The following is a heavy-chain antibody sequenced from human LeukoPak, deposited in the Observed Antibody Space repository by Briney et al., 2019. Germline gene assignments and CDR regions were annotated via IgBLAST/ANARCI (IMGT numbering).Heavy chain of an antibody. CDR2: ISSSGSTI. Sequence: GGSLRLSCAASGFTFSDYYMSWIRQAPGKGLEWVSYISSSGSTIYYADSVKGRFTISRDNAKNSLYLQMNSLRAEDTAVYYCAKGRGSSWFTSSYSMDVWGKGTTVTVSS. V-gene: IGHV3-11*01. CDR3: AKGRGSSWFTSSYSMDV. CDR1: GFTFSDYY. D-gene: IGHD6-13*01. J-gene: IGHJ6*03.